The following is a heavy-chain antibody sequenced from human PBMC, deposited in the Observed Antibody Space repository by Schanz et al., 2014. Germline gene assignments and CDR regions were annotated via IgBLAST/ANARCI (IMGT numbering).Heavy chain of an antibody. CDR2: IDGEGGDT. J-gene: IGHJ5*02. CDR1: GFTFRNNW. V-gene: IGHV3-74*01. Sequence: LVVESGGCLVQPCGSLRLSCAASGFTFRNNWMHWFRQGPGKGLSWVSRIDGEGGDTRYADSVKGRFTVFRDNDRNMVFLQMNSLRVGDTGVYYCVRDERISSGVWFDPWGQGTLVTVSS. CDR3: VRDERISSGVWFDP. D-gene: IGHD6-19*01.